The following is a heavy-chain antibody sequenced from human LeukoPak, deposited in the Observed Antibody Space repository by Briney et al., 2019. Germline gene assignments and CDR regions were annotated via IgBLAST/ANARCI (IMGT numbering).Heavy chain of an antibody. D-gene: IGHD6-13*01. Sequence: GESLKISCKGSGYSFTTNWIGWMRQMPGKGLEWMGIIYPGDSDTRYSPSFQGQVTISADKSINTAYLQWSSLKAPDTAIYYCARQVAAAGTGGLLLGYGMDVWGQGTTVTVSS. CDR2: IYPGDSDT. V-gene: IGHV5-51*01. J-gene: IGHJ6*02. CDR3: ARQVAAAGTGGLLLGYGMDV. CDR1: GYSFTTNW.